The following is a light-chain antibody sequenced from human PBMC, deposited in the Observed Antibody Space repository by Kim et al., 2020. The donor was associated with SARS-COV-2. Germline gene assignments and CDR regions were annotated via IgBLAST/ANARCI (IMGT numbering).Light chain of an antibody. J-gene: IGKJ1*01. Sequence: SVSPGERATLACRASQSVRSYLAWYQQKPGQAPRLLIFDASTRATGIPARFSGSGSGTDFTLTISSLEPEDFAVYYCQQRGDWPTFGQGTKVEIK. V-gene: IGKV3-11*01. CDR1: QSVRSY. CDR2: DAS. CDR3: QQRGDWPT.